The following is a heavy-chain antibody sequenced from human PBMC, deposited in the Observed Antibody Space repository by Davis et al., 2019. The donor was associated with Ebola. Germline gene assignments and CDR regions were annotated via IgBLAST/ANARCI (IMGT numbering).Heavy chain of an antibody. V-gene: IGHV3-30*02. CDR2: IRYDGSNK. CDR1: GFTFSSYG. D-gene: IGHD3-10*01. Sequence: GESLKISCAASGFTFSSYGMHWVRQAPGKGLEWVAFIRYDGSNKYYADSVKGRFTISRDNSKNTLYLQMNSLRAEDTAVYYCARHGLEGGVLWFGEPKPRYYHGMDVWGQGTTVIVSS. CDR3: ARHGLEGGVLWFGEPKPRYYHGMDV. J-gene: IGHJ6*02.